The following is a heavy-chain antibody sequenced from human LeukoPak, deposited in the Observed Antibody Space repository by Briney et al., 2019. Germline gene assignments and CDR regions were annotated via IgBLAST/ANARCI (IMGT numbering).Heavy chain of an antibody. Sequence: SETLSLTCTVSGGSFSSSNHYWGWIGQPPGKALEWIGSIYYSGSTYYNPSLKSRVTISVDTSKNQFSVKLSSVTAADTAVYYCASTDSSGYYLGYWGQGTLVAVSS. J-gene: IGHJ4*02. D-gene: IGHD3-22*01. CDR2: IYYSGST. V-gene: IGHV4-39*07. CDR3: ASTDSSGYYLGY. CDR1: GGSFSSSNHY.